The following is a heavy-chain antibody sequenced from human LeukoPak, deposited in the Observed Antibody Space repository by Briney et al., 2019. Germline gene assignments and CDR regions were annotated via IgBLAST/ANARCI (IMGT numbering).Heavy chain of an antibody. CDR3: ARARRGYSFGY. D-gene: IGHD5-18*01. J-gene: IGHJ4*02. V-gene: IGHV3-53*01. Sequence: PGGSLRLSCAASGFTVSSNYMSWVRQAPGKGLEWVSIIYSGGSTFYADSVKGRLTISRDNAKNSLYLQMNSLRAEDTAVYYCARARRGYSFGYWGQGTLVTVSS. CDR1: GFTVSSNY. CDR2: IYSGGST.